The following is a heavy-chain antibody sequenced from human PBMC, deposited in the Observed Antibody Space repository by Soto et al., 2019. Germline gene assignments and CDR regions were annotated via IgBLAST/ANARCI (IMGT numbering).Heavy chain of an antibody. J-gene: IGHJ6*02. CDR3: ARTPIYSSSSYYYYYGMDV. D-gene: IGHD6-6*01. V-gene: IGHV5-51*01. CDR1: GYSFTSYW. Sequence: GESLKISCKGSGYSFTSYWIGWVRQMPGKGLEWMEIIYPGDSDTRYSPSFQGQVIISADKSISTAYLQWSSLKASDTAMYYCARTPIYSSSSYYYYYGMDVWGQGTTVTVSS. CDR2: IYPGDSDT.